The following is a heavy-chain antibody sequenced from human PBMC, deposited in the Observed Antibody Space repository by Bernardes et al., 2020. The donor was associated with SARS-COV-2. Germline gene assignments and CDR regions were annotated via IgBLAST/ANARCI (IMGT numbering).Heavy chain of an antibody. Sequence: GGSLRLSCAASGFTVSSDYMSWVRQAPGKGLEWVSIIHSGGDTYYEESVKGRFIISRESSKNTLYLQMNSLIADDTAVYYCSRVSWESGRYANDYWGQGTLVTVSS. D-gene: IGHD1-26*01. CDR1: GFTVSSDY. CDR2: IHSGGDT. J-gene: IGHJ4*02. V-gene: IGHV3-66*01. CDR3: SRVSWESGRYANDY.